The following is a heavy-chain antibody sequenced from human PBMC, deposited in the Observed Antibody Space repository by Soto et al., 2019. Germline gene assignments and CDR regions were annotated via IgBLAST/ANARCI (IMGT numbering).Heavy chain of an antibody. D-gene: IGHD6-19*01. CDR3: ARLGQWLEDGMGYFDY. V-gene: IGHV5-51*01. CDR2: IYPGDSDT. CDR1: GYSFTNHW. Sequence: PGESLKISCKGSGYSFTNHWIGWVRQMPGKGLEWMGIIYPGDSDTRYSPSFQGQVTISADKSISTAYLQWSSLKASDTAMYYCARLGQWLEDGMGYFDYWGQGTLVTVSS. J-gene: IGHJ4*02.